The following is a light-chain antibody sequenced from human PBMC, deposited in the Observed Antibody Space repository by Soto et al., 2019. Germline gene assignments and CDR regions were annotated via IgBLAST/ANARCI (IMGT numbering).Light chain of an antibody. Sequence: EIVLTQSPGTLSLSPGERATLSCRASQSVSSSYLAWYQQKPGQAPRLVIYGTSSRATGIPDRFSGSGSGTDFTLTITRLEPEDFAVYYCHQYGIAPPRTFGRGTKVAIK. CDR3: HQYGIAPPRT. CDR1: QSVSSSY. V-gene: IGKV3-20*01. CDR2: GTS. J-gene: IGKJ1*01.